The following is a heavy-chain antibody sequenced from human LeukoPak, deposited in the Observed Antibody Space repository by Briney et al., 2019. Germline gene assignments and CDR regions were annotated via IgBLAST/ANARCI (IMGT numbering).Heavy chain of an antibody. Sequence: SETLSLTCTVSGVSISSSSYYWGWIRQPPGKGLEWMDSIYYSGNTYYNASLKSQVSISIDTSKNQFSLRLTSVTAADTAVYYCARQTGSGLFILPGGQGTLVTVSS. J-gene: IGHJ4*02. CDR2: IYYSGNT. CDR1: GVSISSSSYY. D-gene: IGHD3/OR15-3a*01. V-gene: IGHV4-39*01. CDR3: ARQTGSGLFILP.